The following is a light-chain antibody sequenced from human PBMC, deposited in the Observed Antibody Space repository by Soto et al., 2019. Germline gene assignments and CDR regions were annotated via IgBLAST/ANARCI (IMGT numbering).Light chain of an antibody. J-gene: IGKJ1*01. Sequence: EIVMTQSPATLSVSPGERATLSCRASQSVSSNLAWYQQKPGQAPRLLIYGASTRATGISARFSGSGSGTEFTLTISSLQSEDFAIYYCLQYNDWRPFGQGTKVEIK. V-gene: IGKV3-15*01. CDR3: LQYNDWRP. CDR2: GAS. CDR1: QSVSSN.